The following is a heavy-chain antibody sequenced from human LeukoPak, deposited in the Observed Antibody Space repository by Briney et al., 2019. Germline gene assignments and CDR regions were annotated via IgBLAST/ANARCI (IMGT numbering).Heavy chain of an antibody. J-gene: IGHJ5*02. CDR3: ARHEHHPNWFDP. CDR2: INHSGST. CDR1: GGSFSGYY. D-gene: IGHD1-14*01. Sequence: SETLSLTCAVYGGSFSGYYWSWIRQPPGKGLEWIGEINHSGSTSYNPSLKSRVTISVDTSKNQFSLKLSSVTAADTAVYYCARHEHHPNWFDPWGQGTLVTVSS. V-gene: IGHV4-34*01.